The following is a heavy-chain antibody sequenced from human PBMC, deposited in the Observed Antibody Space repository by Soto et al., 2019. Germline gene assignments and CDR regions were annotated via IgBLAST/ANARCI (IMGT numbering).Heavy chain of an antibody. CDR1: GFTFSSYA. J-gene: IGHJ4*02. D-gene: IGHD2-21*02. CDR3: AKDAVYGDGLWLVSD. V-gene: IGHV3-30-3*02. Sequence: ESGGGVVQPGRSLRLSCAASGFTFSSYAMHWVRQAPGTGLEWVAVISYDGSNKYYADSVKGRFTISRDNSKNTLYLQMNSLRAEDTAMYYCAKDAVYGDGLWLVSDWGQGTLVTVS. CDR2: ISYDGSNK.